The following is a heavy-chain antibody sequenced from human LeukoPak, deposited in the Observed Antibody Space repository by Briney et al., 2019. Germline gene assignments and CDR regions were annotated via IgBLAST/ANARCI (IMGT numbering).Heavy chain of an antibody. CDR3: AKGSRDSSFDY. Sequence: GGSLRLSCAASGFTVSSSYMSWVRQAPGKGLEWVSYISRSSSTIYYADSVTGRFTVSRDNAKNSLYLQMNSLRAEDTAVYYCAKGSRDSSFDYWGQGTLVTVSS. CDR2: ISRSSSTI. J-gene: IGHJ4*02. CDR1: GFTVSSSY. V-gene: IGHV3-48*01. D-gene: IGHD6-13*01.